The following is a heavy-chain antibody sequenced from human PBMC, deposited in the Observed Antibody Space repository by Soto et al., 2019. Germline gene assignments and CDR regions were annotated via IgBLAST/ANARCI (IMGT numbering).Heavy chain of an antibody. D-gene: IGHD4-17*01. J-gene: IGHJ4*02. CDR2: IWYDGSNK. Sequence: GGSLRLSCAASGFTFSSYGMHWVRQAPGKGLEWVAVIWYDGSNKYYADSVKGRFTISRDNSKNTLYLQMNSLRAEDTAVYYCARGADYGDFGDYWGQGPLVTVSS. CDR1: GFTFSSYG. CDR3: ARGADYGDFGDY. V-gene: IGHV3-33*01.